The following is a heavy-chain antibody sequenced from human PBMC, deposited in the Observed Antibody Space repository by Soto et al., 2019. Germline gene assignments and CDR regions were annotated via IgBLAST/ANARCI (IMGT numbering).Heavy chain of an antibody. CDR1: GITFSNYG. J-gene: IGHJ6*03. V-gene: IGHV3-30*18. CDR2: ISYDGSNE. Sequence: GGSLRLSCAASGITFSNYGMHWVRQAPGKGLEWVAVISYDGSNENYADSVKGRFTVSRDNSKSTLYLQMNSLRPEDTALYYCAKEFRIRWFGELSPNYYMDVWGKGTTVTVSS. CDR3: AKEFRIRWFGELSPNYYMDV. D-gene: IGHD3-10*01.